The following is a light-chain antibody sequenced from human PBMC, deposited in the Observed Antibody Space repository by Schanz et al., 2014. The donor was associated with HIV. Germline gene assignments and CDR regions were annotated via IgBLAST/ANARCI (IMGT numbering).Light chain of an antibody. CDR2: EVA. Sequence: QSALTQPASVSGSPGQSITISCTGTSSDVGADNSVSWYQQHPGNAPKLLIFEVAKRPSGVPGRFSGSKSGNTASLTVSGLQAEDEADYYCASYAGSNNLVFGGGTKLTVL. CDR1: SSDVGADNS. J-gene: IGLJ2*01. V-gene: IGLV2-8*01. CDR3: ASYAGSNNLV.